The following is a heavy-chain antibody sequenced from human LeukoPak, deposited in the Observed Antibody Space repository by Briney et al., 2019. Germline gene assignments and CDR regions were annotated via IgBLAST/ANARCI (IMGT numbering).Heavy chain of an antibody. D-gene: IGHD1-14*01. Sequence: SETLSLTCTVSGGSISSYYWSWIRQPPGKGLEWIGYIYYSGSTNYNPSLKSRVTISVDTSKNQFSLKLSSVTAADTAVYYCARVHASFGGEPEHAFDIWGQGTMVTVSS. V-gene: IGHV4-59*01. CDR2: IYYSGST. CDR1: GGSISSYY. CDR3: ARVHASFGGEPEHAFDI. J-gene: IGHJ3*02.